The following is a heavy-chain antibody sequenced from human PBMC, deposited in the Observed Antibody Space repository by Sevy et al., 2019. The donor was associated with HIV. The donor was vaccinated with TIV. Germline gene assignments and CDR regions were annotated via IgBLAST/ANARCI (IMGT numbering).Heavy chain of an antibody. J-gene: IGHJ4*02. D-gene: IGHD2-8*02. CDR1: GGSISSNNYY. V-gene: IGHV4-39*01. Sequence: SQTLSLTCTVSGGSISSNNYYWGWIRQPPGKGLEWIGSISYSGNTYYNPSLKSRVTISADTSKNQFSLNLSSVTAADTAVYYCASPLLYWLYWGQGTLVTVSS. CDR2: ISYSGNT. CDR3: ASPLLYWLY.